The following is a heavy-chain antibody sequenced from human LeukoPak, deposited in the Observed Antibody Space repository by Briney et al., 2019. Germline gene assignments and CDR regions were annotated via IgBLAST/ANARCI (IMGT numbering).Heavy chain of an antibody. Sequence: GGSLRLSCAASGFTFSSYAMSWVRQAPGKGLEWVSAISGSGGSTYYADSVKGRFTISRDNSKNTLYLQMNSLRVEDTAVYCCAKDQYSSSWYYFDYWGRGTLVTVSS. D-gene: IGHD6-13*01. V-gene: IGHV3-23*01. CDR2: ISGSGGST. J-gene: IGHJ4*01. CDR1: GFTFSSYA. CDR3: AKDQYSSSWYYFDY.